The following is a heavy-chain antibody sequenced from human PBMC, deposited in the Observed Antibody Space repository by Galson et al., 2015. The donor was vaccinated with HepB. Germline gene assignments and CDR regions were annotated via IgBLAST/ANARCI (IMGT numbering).Heavy chain of an antibody. V-gene: IGHV1-69*06. J-gene: IGHJ4*02. CDR3: ATNAARGGFFEF. CDR2: ISPLFGAA. CDR1: GGTFGGHS. D-gene: IGHD3-10*01. Sequence: SVKVSCKASGGTFGGHSINWVRQAPGQGPEWLGDISPLFGAANYAQKFQGRVTISADTSTSTAYMQLSSLTPEDTAVYYWATNAARGGFFEFWGQGTLVTGSS.